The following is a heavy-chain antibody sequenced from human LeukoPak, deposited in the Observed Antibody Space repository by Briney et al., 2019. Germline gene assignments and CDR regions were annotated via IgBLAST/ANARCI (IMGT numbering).Heavy chain of an antibody. V-gene: IGHV4-4*07. CDR2: INNSGST. Sequence: SETLSLTCTVSGGSISTFYWTWVRQPAGKGLEWIGRINNSGSTNYNPSLRSRVSMSVDRSKNQFAETLSSVTAADTAVYFCAREGGDPRWLDPWGQGTLVTVSS. J-gene: IGHJ5*02. CDR1: GGSISTFY. D-gene: IGHD6-25*01. CDR3: AREGGDPRWLDP.